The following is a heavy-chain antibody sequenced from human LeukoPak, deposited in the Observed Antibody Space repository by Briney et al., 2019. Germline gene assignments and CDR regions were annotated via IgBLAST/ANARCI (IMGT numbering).Heavy chain of an antibody. D-gene: IGHD4-17*01. CDR1: GGSISSSSYY. CDR3: ARLSAYGRPANPSDY. V-gene: IGHV4-39*07. Sequence: SETLSLTCTVSGGSISSSSYYWGWIRQPPGKGLEWIGSIYYSGSTYYNPSLKSRVTISVDTSKNQFSLKLSSVTAADTAVYYCARLSAYGRPANPSDYWGQGTLVTVSS. CDR2: IYYSGST. J-gene: IGHJ4*02.